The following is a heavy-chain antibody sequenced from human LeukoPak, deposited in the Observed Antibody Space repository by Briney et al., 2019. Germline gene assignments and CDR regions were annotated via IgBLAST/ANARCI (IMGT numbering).Heavy chain of an antibody. CDR1: GGSFSRYY. CDR2: INHSGST. J-gene: IGHJ4*02. CDR3: ARGTTVTTFDY. D-gene: IGHD4-17*01. V-gene: IGHV4-34*01. Sequence: SDTLSLTCAVNGGSFSRYYWSWIRQPPGKGLEWIGEINHSGSTNYNPSLKSRVTISVDTSKNQFSLKLSSVTAADTAVYYCARGTTVTTFDYWGQGTLVTVSS.